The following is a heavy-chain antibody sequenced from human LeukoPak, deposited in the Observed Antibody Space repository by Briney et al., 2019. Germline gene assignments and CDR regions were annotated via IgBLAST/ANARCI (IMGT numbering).Heavy chain of an antibody. CDR1: GGSFSGYY. CDR3: ARGRFGIVSYYYMDV. J-gene: IGHJ6*03. Sequence: PSETLSLTRAVYGGSFSGYYWSWIRQPAGKGLEWIGRIYTSGSTNYNPSLKSRVTISVDTSKNQFSLKLSSVTAADTAVYYCARGRFGIVSYYYMDVWDKGTTVTVSS. D-gene: IGHD3-22*01. V-gene: IGHV4-59*10. CDR2: IYTSGST.